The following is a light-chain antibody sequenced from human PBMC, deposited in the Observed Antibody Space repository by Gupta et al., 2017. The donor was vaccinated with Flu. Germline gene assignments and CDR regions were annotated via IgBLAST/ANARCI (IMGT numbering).Light chain of an antibody. Sequence: VLTQTPRSSPVTLGQPASLSCTSSQSRVHSDGNTYLSWIQQRPGQPPAPLIYMSSKRGSEIPARFSGSGAGTDFTLKISRVEAEDVGNYYCRQSEFFPRTFGQGTKVEIK. CDR1: QSRVHSDGNTY. J-gene: IGKJ1*01. CDR2: MSS. CDR3: RQSEFFPRT. V-gene: IGKV2-24*01.